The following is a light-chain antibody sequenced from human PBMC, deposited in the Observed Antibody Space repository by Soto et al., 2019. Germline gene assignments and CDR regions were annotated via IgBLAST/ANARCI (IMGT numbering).Light chain of an antibody. CDR2: KAS. J-gene: IGKJ4*01. Sequence: DIQMTQSPSTLSASVGDRVTITCRASQSINSWLAWYQQNPGKAPKLLIYKASGLESGVPSRFSGSGSGTDFTLTISSLQPDDFATYHCQQYDSYSPLTFGGGTKVEIK. CDR1: QSINSW. V-gene: IGKV1-5*03. CDR3: QQYDSYSPLT.